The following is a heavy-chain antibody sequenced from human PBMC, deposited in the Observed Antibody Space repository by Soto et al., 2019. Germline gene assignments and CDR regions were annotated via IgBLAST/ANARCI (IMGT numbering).Heavy chain of an antibody. CDR2: IWYDGSNK. J-gene: IGHJ6*02. CDR3: ARGSSTLEMDV. CDR1: GFTFSSYG. V-gene: IGHV3-33*01. D-gene: IGHD1-26*01. Sequence: GGSLRLSCAASGFTFSSYGMHWVRQAPGKGLEWVAVIWYDGSNKYYADSVKGRFTISRDNSKNTLYLKMNSLRAEDTAVYYCARGSSTLEMDVWGQGTTVTVSS.